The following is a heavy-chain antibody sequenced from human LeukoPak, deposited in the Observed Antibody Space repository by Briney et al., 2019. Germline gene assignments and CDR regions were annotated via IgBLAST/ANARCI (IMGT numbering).Heavy chain of an antibody. D-gene: IGHD3-22*01. CDR2: ITNSGNSK. CDR1: EFTFSSYS. Sequence: GGSLRLSCAASEFTFSSYSMNWVRQAPGKGLEWVSYITNSGNSKSYADSVKGRFTISRDNTKNTLYLQMNSLRAEDTAVYYCAREEAYYDSSGYYPDYWGQGTLVTVSS. J-gene: IGHJ4*02. V-gene: IGHV3-48*01. CDR3: AREEAYYDSSGYYPDY.